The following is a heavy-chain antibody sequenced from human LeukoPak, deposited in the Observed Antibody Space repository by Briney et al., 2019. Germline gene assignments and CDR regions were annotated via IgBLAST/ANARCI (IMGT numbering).Heavy chain of an antibody. V-gene: IGHV1-2*02. CDR1: GYTFTGYY. CDR2: INPNSGGT. D-gene: IGHD6-19*01. Sequence: GASVKVSCKASGYTFTGYYMHWVRQAPGQGLEWMGWINPNSGGTNYAQKFQGRVTMTRDTSISTAYMELSRLRSDDTAVYYCARLEYSSGWYSPWAPFDYWGQGTLVTVSS. J-gene: IGHJ4*02. CDR3: ARLEYSSGWYSPWAPFDY.